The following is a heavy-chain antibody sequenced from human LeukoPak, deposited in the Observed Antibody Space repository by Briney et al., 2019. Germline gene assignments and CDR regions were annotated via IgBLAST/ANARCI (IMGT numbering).Heavy chain of an antibody. D-gene: IGHD3-3*01. CDR3: ATSPIFSND. CDR1: GFTFSDYW. V-gene: IGHV3-74*01. Sequence: GGSLRLSCAASGFTFSDYWMHWVRQAPGKGLVWVSHISTDGSSTTYADSVRGRFIISRDNARNTLYLQMNSLRVGDTAVYYCATSPIFSNDWGQGTLVTVSS. CDR2: ISTDGSST. J-gene: IGHJ4*02.